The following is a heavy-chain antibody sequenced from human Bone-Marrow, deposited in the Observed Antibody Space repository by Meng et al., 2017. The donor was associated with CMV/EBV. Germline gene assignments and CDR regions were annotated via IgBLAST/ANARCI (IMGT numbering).Heavy chain of an antibody. V-gene: IGHV3-21*01. CDR3: ARDRSHGYFFDY. D-gene: IGHD5-24*01. J-gene: IGHJ4*02. CDR1: GFTFDDYG. CDR2: ISSSGSYI. Sequence: SCAASGFTFDDYGMSWVRQAPGKGLEWVSSISSSGSYIYYADSVKGRFTISRDNAKNSLYLQMNSLRAEDTAVYYCARDRSHGYFFDYWGQGTLVTVSS.